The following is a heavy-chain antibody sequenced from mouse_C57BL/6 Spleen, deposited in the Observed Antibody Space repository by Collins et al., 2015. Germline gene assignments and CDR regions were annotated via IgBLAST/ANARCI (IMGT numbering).Heavy chain of an antibody. CDR2: INTYSGVP. CDR1: GYTFTTYG. V-gene: IGHV9-3*01. Sequence: QIQLVQSGPELKKPGETVKISCKASGYTFTTYGMSWVKQAPGKGLKWMGWINTYSGVPTYADDFKGRFAFPLEISASTANLQINNLKNEDTATYFCARHNGGTYGWYFDVWGTGTTVTVSS. D-gene: IGHD1-1*02. J-gene: IGHJ1*03. CDR3: ARHNGGTYGWYFDV.